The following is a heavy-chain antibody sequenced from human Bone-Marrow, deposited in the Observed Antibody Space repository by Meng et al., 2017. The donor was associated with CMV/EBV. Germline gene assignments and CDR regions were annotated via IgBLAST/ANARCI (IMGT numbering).Heavy chain of an antibody. J-gene: IGHJ6*02. CDR1: GYTLTELS. Sequence: ASVKVSCKVSGYTLTELSMHWVRQAPGKGLEWMGGFDPEDGETIYAQQFQGRVTMTEDTSTDTAYMELSSLRSEDTAVYYCATGTSWSSRGYNPSYYYYYGMDVWGRGTTVTVSS. V-gene: IGHV1-24*01. CDR2: FDPEDGET. D-gene: IGHD5-24*01. CDR3: ATGTSWSSRGYNPSYYYYYGMDV.